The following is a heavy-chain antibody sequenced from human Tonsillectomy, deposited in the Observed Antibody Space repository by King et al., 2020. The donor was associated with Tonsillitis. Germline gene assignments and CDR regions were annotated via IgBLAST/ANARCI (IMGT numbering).Heavy chain of an antibody. CDR2: INPDSGGT. CDR3: ARDGLGELNYYYYYMDV. V-gene: IGHV1-2*02. CDR1: GYTFTGYY. J-gene: IGHJ6*03. Sequence: QLVQSGAEVKKPGASVKVSCKASGYTFTGYYIHWVRQAPGQGLEWMGWINPDSGGTDYAQKFQGRVTMTRDTSITTAYMDLSRLRSDDTAVYYCARDGLGELNYYYYYMDVWGKGTTVTVSS. D-gene: IGHD1-26*01.